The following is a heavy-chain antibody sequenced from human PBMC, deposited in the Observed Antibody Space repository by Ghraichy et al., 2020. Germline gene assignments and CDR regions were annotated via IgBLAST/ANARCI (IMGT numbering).Heavy chain of an antibody. V-gene: IGHV3-15*01. J-gene: IGHJ4*02. D-gene: IGHD5-18*01. CDR2: IKSKTDGGTT. Sequence: GSLRLSCAASGFTFSNAWMSWVRQAPGKGLEWVGRIKSKTDGGTTDYAAPVKGRFTISRDDSKNTLYLQMNSLKTEDTAVYYCTTDLGYSYATDYWGQGTLVTVSS. CDR1: GFTFSNAW. CDR3: TTDLGYSYATDY.